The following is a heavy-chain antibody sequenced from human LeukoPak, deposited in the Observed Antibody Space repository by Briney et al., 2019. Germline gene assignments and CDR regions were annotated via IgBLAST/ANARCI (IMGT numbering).Heavy chain of an antibody. CDR3: AGSIAVAGTIDY. V-gene: IGHV3-33*01. J-gene: IGHJ4*02. Sequence: PGGSLRLSCAASGFTFSSYGMHWVRQAPGKGLEWVAVIWYDGSNKYYADSVKGRFTISRDNSKNTLYLQMNSLRADDTAVYYCAGSIAVAGTIDYWGQGNLVTVSS. CDR2: IWYDGSNK. CDR1: GFTFSSYG. D-gene: IGHD6-19*01.